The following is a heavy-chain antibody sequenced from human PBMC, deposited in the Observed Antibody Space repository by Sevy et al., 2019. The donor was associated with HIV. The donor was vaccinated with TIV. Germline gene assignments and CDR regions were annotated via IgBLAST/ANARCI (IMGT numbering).Heavy chain of an antibody. CDR3: ARGKHVSDYYGSFDY. Sequence: GESLKISCAASGLSVSDNFMSWVRQAPGKGLGWVSVIYIGHDTYYANSVKGRFTISRDNADNTLYLHMNSLRVEDTAVYYCARGKHVSDYYGSFDYWGQGTLVTVSS. V-gene: IGHV3-53*01. D-gene: IGHD3-3*01. CDR1: GLSVSDNF. CDR2: IYIGHDT. J-gene: IGHJ4*02.